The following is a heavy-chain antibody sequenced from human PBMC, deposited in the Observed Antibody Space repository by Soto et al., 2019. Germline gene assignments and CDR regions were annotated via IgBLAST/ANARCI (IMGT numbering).Heavy chain of an antibody. CDR1: GGSISSSNW. CDR3: ARRGFWSGYFLKYYFDY. Sequence: QVQLQESGPGLVKPSGTLSLTCAVSGGSISSSNWWSWVRQPPGKGLEWIGEIYHSGSTNYNPSLKSRVTISVDKSKHPFSLKLSSVTAADTAVYYCARRGFWSGYFLKYYFDYWGQGTLVTVSS. D-gene: IGHD3-3*01. CDR2: IYHSGST. J-gene: IGHJ4*02. V-gene: IGHV4-4*02.